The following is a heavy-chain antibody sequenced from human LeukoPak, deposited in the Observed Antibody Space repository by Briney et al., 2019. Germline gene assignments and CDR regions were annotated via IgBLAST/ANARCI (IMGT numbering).Heavy chain of an antibody. CDR1: GGSISSGGYS. CDR3: ARGAPTQYYDFWSGYSRYYGMDV. V-gene: IGHV4-30-2*01. D-gene: IGHD3-3*01. Sequence: SQTLSLTCAVSGGSISSGGYSWSWIRQPPGKGLEWIGYIYHSGSTYYNPSLKSRVTISVDRSKNQFSLKLSSVTAADTAVYYCARGAPTQYYDFWSGYSRYYGMDVWGQGTTVTVSS. CDR2: IYHSGST. J-gene: IGHJ6*02.